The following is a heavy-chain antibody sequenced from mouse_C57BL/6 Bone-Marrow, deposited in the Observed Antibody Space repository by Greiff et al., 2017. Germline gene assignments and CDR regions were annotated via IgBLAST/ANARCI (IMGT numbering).Heavy chain of an antibody. Sequence: VQLQQPGAELVKPGASVKLSCKASGYTFTSYWMQWVKQRPGQGLEWIGEIDPSDSYTNYNHKFKGKSTLTVDTYSSTADMQLSSLTSEDSAVYYCARSCGACFAYWGQGTLGTVSA. CDR1: GYTFTSYW. V-gene: IGHV1-50*01. CDR3: ARSCGACFAY. J-gene: IGHJ3*01. CDR2: IDPSDSYT.